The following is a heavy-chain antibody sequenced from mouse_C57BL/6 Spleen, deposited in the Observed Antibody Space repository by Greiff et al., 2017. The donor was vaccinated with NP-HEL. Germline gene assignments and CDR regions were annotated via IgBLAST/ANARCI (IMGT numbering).Heavy chain of an antibody. CDR1: GYTFTSYW. J-gene: IGHJ3*01. V-gene: IGHV1-52*01. CDR3: ARSIYGYDGFAY. D-gene: IGHD2-2*01. CDR2: IDPSDSEN. Sequence: QVQLQQPGAELVRPGSSVKLSCKASGYTFTSYWMHWVKQRPIQGLEWIGNIDPSDSENHYNQKFKDKATLTVDKSSSTAYMQLSSLTSDDSAVYYCARSIYGYDGFAYWGQGTLVTVSA.